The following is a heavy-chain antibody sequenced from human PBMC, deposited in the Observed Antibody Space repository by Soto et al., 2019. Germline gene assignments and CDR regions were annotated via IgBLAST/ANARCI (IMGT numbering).Heavy chain of an antibody. V-gene: IGHV1-18*01. CDR3: ARDEYYVVGWFDP. CDR1: GYTFTSYG. CDR2: ISAYNGNT. J-gene: IGHJ5*02. D-gene: IGHD1-26*01. Sequence: QVQLVQSGAEVKKPGASVKVSCKASGYTFTSYGISWVRQAPGQGLEWMGWISAYNGNTNYAQKLQGRVTMTTDTSKTTAYRERRSLRSDDTAVYYCARDEYYVVGWFDPWGQGTLVTVSS.